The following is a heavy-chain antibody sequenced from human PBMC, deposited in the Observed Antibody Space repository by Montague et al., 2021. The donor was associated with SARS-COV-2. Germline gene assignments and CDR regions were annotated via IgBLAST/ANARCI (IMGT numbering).Heavy chain of an antibody. D-gene: IGHD2-15*01. J-gene: IGHJ4*02. CDR1: GFTFSRSA. CDR3: AKVVVYFGYPQYYFDL. V-gene: IGHV3-23*03. CDR2: IYNTAPST. Sequence: SRRLSLSASGFTFSRSAMTWVRQAPGKGLEWISVIYNTAPSTYYADSVKGRFTISRDVSKNTLSLHMNSLRVDDTAVYYCAKVVVYFGYPQYYFDLWGPGTLVTVSS.